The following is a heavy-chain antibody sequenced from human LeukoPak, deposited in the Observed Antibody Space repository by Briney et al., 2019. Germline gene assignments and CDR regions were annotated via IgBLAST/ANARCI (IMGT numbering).Heavy chain of an antibody. CDR2: IYSGGST. J-gene: IGHJ1*01. D-gene: IGHD4-17*01. V-gene: IGHV3-66*01. CDR1: GFTVSSNY. CDR3: ARDSVTTPGMH. Sequence: GGSLRLSCAASGFTVSSNYMSWVRQAPGKGLEWVSVIYSGGSTYYADSVKGRFTIPRDNSKNTLYPQMNSLRAEDTAVYYCARDSVTTPGMHWGQGTLVTVSS.